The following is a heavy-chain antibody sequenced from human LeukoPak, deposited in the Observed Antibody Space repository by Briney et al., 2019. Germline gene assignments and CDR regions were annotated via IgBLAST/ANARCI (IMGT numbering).Heavy chain of an antibody. J-gene: IGHJ5*02. Sequence: GGALRLSCAASGFDLSTYEMNWVREAPGKGLEWIADITISGHTKNYADSVKGRFTISRDNARTSLYLQMNSLRVEDTGVYYCARGDPHADLWGQGTLVTVSS. CDR3: ARGDPHADL. V-gene: IGHV3-48*03. CDR1: GFDLSTYE. CDR2: ITISGHTK.